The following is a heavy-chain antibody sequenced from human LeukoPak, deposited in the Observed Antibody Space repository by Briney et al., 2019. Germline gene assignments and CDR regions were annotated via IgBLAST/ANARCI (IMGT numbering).Heavy chain of an antibody. CDR3: VRDGRAMVRGVPDY. CDR2: IKEDGSDK. CDR1: GFTFSSYW. D-gene: IGHD3-10*01. V-gene: IGHV3-7*03. Sequence: GGSLRLSCAASGFTFSSYWMDWVRQAPGKGLEWVANIKEDGSDKYYGDSVKGRFTISRDNAKNSLYLQMDSLRAEDTALYYCVRDGRAMVRGVPDYWGQGTLVTVSS. J-gene: IGHJ4*02.